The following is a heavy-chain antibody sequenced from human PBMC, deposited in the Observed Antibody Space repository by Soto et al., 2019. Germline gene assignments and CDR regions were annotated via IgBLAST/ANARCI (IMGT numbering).Heavy chain of an antibody. CDR1: GGTFSSYA. J-gene: IGHJ6*02. CDR3: ARDSKDTAMVTLVYYYGMDV. V-gene: IGHV1-69*13. CDR2: IIPIFGTA. D-gene: IGHD5-18*01. Sequence: AVKVSCKASGGTFSSYAISWVRQAPGQGLEWMGGIIPIFGTANYAQKFQGRVTITADESTSTAYMELSSLRSEDTAVYYCARDSKDTAMVTLVYYYGMDVWGQGTTVTVSS.